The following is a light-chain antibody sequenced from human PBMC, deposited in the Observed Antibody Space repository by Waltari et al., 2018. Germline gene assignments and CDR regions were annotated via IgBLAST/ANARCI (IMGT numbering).Light chain of an antibody. V-gene: IGKV3-20*01. CDR1: QRVSSIY. CDR3: QQYGRSPWT. Sequence: DIVLTQSPGTLSLSPGERATLSCRASQRVSSIYLAWYQQKPGQAPRLLIYGASGRATGIPDRFSGSGSGTDFTLTISRLEPEDSAVYYCQQYGRSPWTFGQGTKVEIK. J-gene: IGKJ1*01. CDR2: GAS.